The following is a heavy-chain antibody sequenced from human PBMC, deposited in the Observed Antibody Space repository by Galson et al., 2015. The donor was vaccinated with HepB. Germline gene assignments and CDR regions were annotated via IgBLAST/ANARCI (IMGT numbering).Heavy chain of an antibody. V-gene: IGHV1-2*04. Sequence: SVKVSCKASGYTFTGYYMHWVRQAPGQGLEWMGWINPNSGGTNYAQKFQGWVTMTRDTSISTAYMELSRLRSDDTAVYYCARERGGNPSSELWLRDVAFDIWGQGTMVTVSS. D-gene: IGHD5-18*01. CDR3: ARERGGNPSSELWLRDVAFDI. CDR2: INPNSGGT. CDR1: GYTFTGYY. J-gene: IGHJ3*02.